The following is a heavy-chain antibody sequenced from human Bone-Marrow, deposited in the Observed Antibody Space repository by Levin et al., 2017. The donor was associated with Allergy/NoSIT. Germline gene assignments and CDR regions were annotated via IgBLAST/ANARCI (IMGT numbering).Heavy chain of an antibody. CDR2: ITYSGST. Sequence: PSETLSLTCTVSGVSITFIDSYWGWVRQPPGKGLEWIGYITYSGSTSYSPSLRSRVTMSADTSKNQFFLSLNSVTAADTAVFYCVKCQAGTMFDYWGQGSLVTVSS. V-gene: IGHV4-39*01. CDR3: VKCQAGTMFDY. J-gene: IGHJ4*02. CDR1: GVSITFIDSY. D-gene: IGHD6-19*01.